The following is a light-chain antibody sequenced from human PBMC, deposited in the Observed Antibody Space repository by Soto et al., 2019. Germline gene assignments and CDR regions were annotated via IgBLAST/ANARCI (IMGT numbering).Light chain of an antibody. J-gene: IGKJ1*01. V-gene: IGKV1-12*01. CDR3: QQGSTFPWT. CDR1: RGISTW. CDR2: AAS. Sequence: DIQMTQSPSSVSASVGDRVTITCRASRGISTWLAWYQQKPGKAPKLLIYAASTLQSEVPSRFRGSGSGADFTLSISNLQPEDFATYYCQQGSTFPWTFGQGTKGEIK.